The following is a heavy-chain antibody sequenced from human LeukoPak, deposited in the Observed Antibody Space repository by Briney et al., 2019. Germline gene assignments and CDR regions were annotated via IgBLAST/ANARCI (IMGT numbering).Heavy chain of an antibody. CDR3: TREQDREASATVVGDY. CDR2: ISTGTYI. J-gene: IGHJ4*02. D-gene: IGHD4-23*01. CDR1: GFTFSSYS. Sequence: GGYLRLSCAASGFTFSSYSLTWVRQAPGRGLEWISHISTGTYIAYTDSVKGRFTISRDNAKNSLFLQMNSLRAEDTAVYYCTREQDREASATVVGDYWGQGTLVTVSS. V-gene: IGHV3-21*05.